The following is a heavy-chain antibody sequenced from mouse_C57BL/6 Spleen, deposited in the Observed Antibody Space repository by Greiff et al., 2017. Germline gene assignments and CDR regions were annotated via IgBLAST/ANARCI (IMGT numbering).Heavy chain of an antibody. J-gene: IGHJ4*01. Sequence: QVQLQQPGAELVKPGASVKLSCKASGYTFTSYWMHWVKQRPGQGLEWIGMIHPNSGSTNYNEKFKSKATLTVDKSSSTAYMQLSSLTSEDSAVYYCAEGGLRDYYAMDYWGQGTSVTVSS. D-gene: IGHD2-4*01. CDR3: AEGGLRDYYAMDY. CDR2: IHPNSGST. CDR1: GYTFTSYW. V-gene: IGHV1-64*01.